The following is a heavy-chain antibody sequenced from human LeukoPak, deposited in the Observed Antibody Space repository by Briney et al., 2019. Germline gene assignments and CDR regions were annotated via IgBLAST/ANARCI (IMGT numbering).Heavy chain of an antibody. V-gene: IGHV3-30*18. J-gene: IGHJ4*02. CDR2: ISYDGSNK. Sequence: GGSLRLSCAASGFTFSNYGVHWVRQAPGKGLEWVAVISYDGSNKYYADSVKGRFTISRDNSKNTLYLQMNSLRAEDTAVYYCAKDRTVATIIGYFDYWGQGTLVTVTS. CDR1: GFTFSNYG. D-gene: IGHD5-12*01. CDR3: AKDRTVATIIGYFDY.